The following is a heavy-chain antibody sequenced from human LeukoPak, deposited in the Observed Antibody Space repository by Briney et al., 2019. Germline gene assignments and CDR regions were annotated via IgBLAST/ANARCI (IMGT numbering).Heavy chain of an antibody. CDR2: IYYSGST. CDR3: ASPSGSEGFDY. CDR1: GGSFSGYY. Sequence: SETLSLTCAVYGGSFSGYYWSWIRQPPGKGLEWIGSIYYSGSTYYNPSLKSRVTISVDTSKNQFSLKLSSVTAADTAVYYCASPSGSEGFDYWGQGTLVTVSS. J-gene: IGHJ4*02. V-gene: IGHV4-34*01.